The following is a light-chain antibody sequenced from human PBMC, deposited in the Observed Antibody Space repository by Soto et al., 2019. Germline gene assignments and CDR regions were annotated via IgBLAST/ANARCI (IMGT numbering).Light chain of an antibody. CDR1: QTISSW. CDR3: QQYKSFWT. V-gene: IGKV1-5*01. CDR2: DVS. J-gene: IGKJ1*01. Sequence: DIQMTQSPSTLSGSVGDRVTITCRASQTISSWLAWYQQKPGTAPKLLIYDVSSLKSGVPSRFSGSASATEFTLTISSLQHDDFANYYYQQYKSFWTFGQGTKVDIK.